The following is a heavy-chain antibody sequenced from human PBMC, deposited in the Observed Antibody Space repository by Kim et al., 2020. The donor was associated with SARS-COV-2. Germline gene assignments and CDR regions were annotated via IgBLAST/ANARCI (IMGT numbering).Heavy chain of an antibody. V-gene: IGHV3-43*02. CDR1: GFTFDDYA. CDR3: AKDIRYSSGWYRFGFGY. Sequence: GGSLRLSCAASGFTFDDYAMLWVRQAPGKGLEWVSLISGDGGSTYYADSVKGRFTISRDNSKNSLYLQMNSLRTEDTALYYCAKDIRYSSGWYRFGFGYWGQGTLVTVSS. CDR2: ISGDGGST. J-gene: IGHJ4*02. D-gene: IGHD6-19*01.